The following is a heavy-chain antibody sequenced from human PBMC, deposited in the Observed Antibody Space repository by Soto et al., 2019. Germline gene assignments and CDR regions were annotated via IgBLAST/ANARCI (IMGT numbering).Heavy chain of an antibody. D-gene: IGHD2-21*02. J-gene: IGHJ4*02. CDR1: GFTFSSYE. V-gene: IGHV3-48*03. CDR3: AGRRGQHIVVVTAKQLGYYFDY. Sequence: GGSLRLSCAASGFTFSSYEMNWVRQSPGKGLEWVSYISSSGSTIYYADSVKGRFTISRDNAKNSLYLQMNSLRAEDTAVYYCAGRRGQHIVVVTAKQLGYYFDYWGQGTLVTVSS. CDR2: ISSSGSTI.